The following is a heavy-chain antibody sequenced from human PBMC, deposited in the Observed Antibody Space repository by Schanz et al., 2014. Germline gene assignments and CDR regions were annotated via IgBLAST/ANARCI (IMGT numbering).Heavy chain of an antibody. CDR1: GFPFSDYF. CDR2: IGNGGVTI. Sequence: VQLLESGGGLVQPGGSLRLSCTASGFPFSDYFMAWIRQPPGRGLEWVSYIGNGGVTIYYADSVEGRFTISRDNAKRSLFLQMNSLRVEDTAVYFCVSQTGSPNYWGQGTLVTVSS. CDR3: VSQTGSPNY. J-gene: IGHJ4*02. D-gene: IGHD6-13*01. V-gene: IGHV3-11*04.